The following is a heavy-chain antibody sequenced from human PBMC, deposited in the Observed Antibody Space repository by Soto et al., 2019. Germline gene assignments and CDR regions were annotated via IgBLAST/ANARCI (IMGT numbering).Heavy chain of an antibody. D-gene: IGHD2-2*01. Sequence: EVQVVESGGGVVPPGGSLRLSCAGSGFTFSDYAMTWVRQAPGKGLEWVSTTRSNGEYTYYGDSVKGRFTVSRDNSKNTLYLEMSSVRAEDTAVYYCAKDSRNVAVSAARVYGMDVWGQGTTVTVSS. J-gene: IGHJ6*02. CDR2: TRSNGEYT. CDR3: AKDSRNVAVSAARVYGMDV. CDR1: GFTFSDYA. V-gene: IGHV3-23*04.